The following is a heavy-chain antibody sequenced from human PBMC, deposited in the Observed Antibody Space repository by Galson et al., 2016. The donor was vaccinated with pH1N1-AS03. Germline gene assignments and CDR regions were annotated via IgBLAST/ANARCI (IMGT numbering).Heavy chain of an antibody. V-gene: IGHV4-59*08. D-gene: IGHD4-17*01. CDR2: ISYSGFT. J-gene: IGHJ5*02. Sequence: SKTLSLTCTVSGGSITINYWIWIRQPPGKGLEWIGYISYSGFTNYNPSLKSRVTISVDTSKSQFSLKLSSVTAADTAVYYCARHLYGDYVGWFDPWGQGTLVTVSS. CDR1: GGSITINY. CDR3: ARHLYGDYVGWFDP.